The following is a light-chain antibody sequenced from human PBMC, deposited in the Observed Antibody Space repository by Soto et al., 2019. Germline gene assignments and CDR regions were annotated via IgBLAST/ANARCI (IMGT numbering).Light chain of an antibody. CDR1: ESISRDY. V-gene: IGKV3D-15*01. CDR3: QQYNNRPPDT. Sequence: EIVLTQSPGTLSLSPGQRATLSCRASESISRDYLAWYQQRLGQAPRLLIYGASSGATGIPDRFSGSGSGTEFSLTISSLQSEDFAVYYCQQYNNRPPDTFGQGTKLEIK. CDR2: GAS. J-gene: IGKJ2*01.